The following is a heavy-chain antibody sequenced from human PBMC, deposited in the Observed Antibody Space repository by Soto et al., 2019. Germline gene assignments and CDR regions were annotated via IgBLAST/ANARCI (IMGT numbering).Heavy chain of an antibody. CDR2: IRSKAYGGTR. CDR3: TSYATSGYYYFDC. Sequence: GGSLRLSCTVSGFTFGDYAMSWVRQAPGKGLEWVGFIRSKAYGGTREYAGSVKGRFTISRDNSKSIAYQQMNSLKTQATAVFYYTSYATSGYYYFDCWGQGTLVT. V-gene: IGHV3-49*04. J-gene: IGHJ4*02. D-gene: IGHD3-22*01. CDR1: GFTFGDYA.